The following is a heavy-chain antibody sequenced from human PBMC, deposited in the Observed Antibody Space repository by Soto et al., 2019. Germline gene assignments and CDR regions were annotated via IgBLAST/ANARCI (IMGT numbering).Heavy chain of an antibody. CDR1: GGSVSSGSYY. CDR3: ARGIEGWYQGRYYSGMDV. Sequence: QVQLQESGPGLVKPSETLSLTCTVSGGSVSSGSYYWSWIRQPPVKGLEWIGYIYYSGSTNYNPSLTSRVTISVDTSKNQFSLKLSSVTAADTAVYYCARGIEGWYQGRYYSGMDVWGQGTTVTVSS. D-gene: IGHD6-19*01. CDR2: IYYSGST. J-gene: IGHJ6*02. V-gene: IGHV4-61*01.